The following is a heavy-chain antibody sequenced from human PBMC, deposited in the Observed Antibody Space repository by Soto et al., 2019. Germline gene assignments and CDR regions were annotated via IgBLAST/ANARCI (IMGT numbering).Heavy chain of an antibody. CDR2: IYYSGST. D-gene: IGHD6-6*01. J-gene: IGHJ4*02. Sequence: QVQLQESGPGLVKPSETLSLTCTVSGGSISSYYWSWIRQPPGKGLEWIGYIYYSGSTNYNPSLKSRFTISVDTSKNQFSLKLSSVTAADTAVYYCAREYSSSSPFFDYWGQGTLVTVSS. CDR1: GGSISSYY. V-gene: IGHV4-59*01. CDR3: AREYSSSSPFFDY.